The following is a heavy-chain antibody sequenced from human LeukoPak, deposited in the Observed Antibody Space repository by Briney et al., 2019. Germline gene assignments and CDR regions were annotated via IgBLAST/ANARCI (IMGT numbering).Heavy chain of an antibody. Sequence: GGSLRLSCAASGFTFSSYAMHWVRQAPGKGLEWVAVISYDRSNKYYADSVKGRFTISRDNSKNTLYLQMNSLRAEDTAVYYCARNPDFWSGYYDYWGQGTLVTVSS. CDR2: ISYDRSNK. CDR1: GFTFSSYA. V-gene: IGHV3-30-3*01. CDR3: ARNPDFWSGYYDY. J-gene: IGHJ4*02. D-gene: IGHD3-3*01.